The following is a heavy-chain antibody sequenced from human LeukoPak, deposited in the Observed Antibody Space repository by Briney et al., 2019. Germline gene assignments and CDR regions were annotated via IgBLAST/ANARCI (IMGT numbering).Heavy chain of an antibody. CDR3: ARSAGSGSYYEFDY. J-gene: IGHJ4*02. D-gene: IGHD3-10*01. V-gene: IGHV3-21*01. CDR2: ISSSSSYI. CDR1: GFTFSSYS. Sequence: PGGSLRLSCAASGFTFSSYSMNWVRQAPGKGLEWVSSISSSSSYIYYADSVKGRFTISRDNAKNSLYLQMNSLRDEDTAVYYCARSAGSGSYYEFDYWGQGTLVTVSS.